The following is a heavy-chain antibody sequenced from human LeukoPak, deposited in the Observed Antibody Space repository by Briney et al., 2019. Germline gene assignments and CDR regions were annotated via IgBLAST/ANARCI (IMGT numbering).Heavy chain of an antibody. CDR3: ARGRSPDAFDI. D-gene: IGHD3-10*01. CDR2: MNPKSGNT. V-gene: IGHV1-8*01. CDR1: GYTLTSYD. J-gene: IGHJ3*02. Sequence: ASVKVSCKASGYTLTSYDINWVRQATGQGLEWMGWMNPKSGNTGYAQKFQGRVTMTRNTSISTAYMELSSLRSEDTAVYYCARGRSPDAFDIWSQGTMVTVSS.